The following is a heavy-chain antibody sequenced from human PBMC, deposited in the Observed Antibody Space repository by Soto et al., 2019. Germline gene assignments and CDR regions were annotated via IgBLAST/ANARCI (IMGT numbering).Heavy chain of an antibody. V-gene: IGHV1-2*02. Sequence: QVQLVQSGAEVKKPGASVKVSCKASGYTFTGYSIHWVRQAPGQGLEWMGWIDPKNGDTNTAQKFQGRVTMTRDTSITTAYMELTSLRSDATAIYYCAREWEPTRVPRADYGGQGSLVTVSS. CDR2: IDPKNGDT. D-gene: IGHD1-26*01. CDR3: AREWEPTRVPRADY. CDR1: GYTFTGYS. J-gene: IGHJ4*02.